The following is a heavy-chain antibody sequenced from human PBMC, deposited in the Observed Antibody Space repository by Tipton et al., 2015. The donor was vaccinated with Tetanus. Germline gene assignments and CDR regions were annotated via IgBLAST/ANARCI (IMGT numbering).Heavy chain of an antibody. J-gene: IGHJ4*02. Sequence: PGLVKPSETLSLTCAVSGGSLSDYYWSWIRQPPGKGLEWIGYIYYSGNSDYNPSLKSRVTLSVDTSNNQFSLKLNSVTAADTAVYYCARLASYSNHLDAWGQGALVTVSS. CDR2: IYYSGNS. V-gene: IGHV4-30-4*01. CDR3: ARLASYSNHLDA. D-gene: IGHD4-11*01. CDR1: GGSLSDYY.